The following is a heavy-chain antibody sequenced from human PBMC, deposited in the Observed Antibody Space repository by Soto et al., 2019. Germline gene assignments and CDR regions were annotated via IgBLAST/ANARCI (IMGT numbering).Heavy chain of an antibody. Sequence: QVQLVQSGAEEKKPGASVKVSCKASGYTFTSYAMHWVRQAPGQRLEWMGWINAGNGNTKYSQKFQGRVTITRDTSASTAYMDLSSLRSEDTAVYYCARCIVVVTALDYWGQGTLVTVSS. D-gene: IGHD2-21*02. CDR1: GYTFTSYA. CDR2: INAGNGNT. CDR3: ARCIVVVTALDY. V-gene: IGHV1-3*05. J-gene: IGHJ4*02.